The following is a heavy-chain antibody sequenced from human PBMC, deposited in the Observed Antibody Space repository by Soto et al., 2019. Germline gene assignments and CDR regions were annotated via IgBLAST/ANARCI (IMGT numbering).Heavy chain of an antibody. CDR3: ARVWYYFDY. J-gene: IGHJ4*02. CDR1: GFTFTDYI. V-gene: IGHV3-21*01. D-gene: IGHD2-8*02. Sequence: GGSLRLSCAASGFTFTDYIMNWVRQAPGKGLEWVSSISSSSTYIYYADSVKGRFIISRDNAKNSLYLQMNSLRAEDTAVYYCARVWYYFDYWGQGTLVTVSS. CDR2: ISSSSTYI.